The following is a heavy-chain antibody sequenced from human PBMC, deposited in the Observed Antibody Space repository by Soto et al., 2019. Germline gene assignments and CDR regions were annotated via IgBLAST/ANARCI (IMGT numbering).Heavy chain of an antibody. V-gene: IGHV3-33*01. CDR2: IWYDGSNK. J-gene: IGHJ4*02. Sequence: QVQLVESGGGVVQPGRSLRLSCAASGFTFSSYGMHWVRQAPGKGLEWVAVIWYDGSNKYYADSVKGRFTISRDNSKNQLYLQLNSLRAEDTAVYYCARDGSGGYDRSGYDYWGQGTLVTVSS. CDR1: GFTFSSYG. D-gene: IGHD3-22*01. CDR3: ARDGSGGYDRSGYDY.